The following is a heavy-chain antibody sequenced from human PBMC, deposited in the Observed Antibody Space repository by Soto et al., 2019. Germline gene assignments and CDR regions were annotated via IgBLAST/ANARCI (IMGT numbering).Heavy chain of an antibody. CDR2: INQDGGGT. V-gene: IGHV3-7*03. D-gene: IGHD6-19*01. Sequence: LRLSCVASGFTFITSFMGWVRQAPGKGLEWVANINQDGGGTYYVDSVEGRFTISRDNAKDSLYLQMNSLRGEDTAVYYCARYFRGSGRYFFDYWGQGTLVTVSS. CDR1: GFTFITSF. CDR3: ARYFRGSGRYFFDY. J-gene: IGHJ4*02.